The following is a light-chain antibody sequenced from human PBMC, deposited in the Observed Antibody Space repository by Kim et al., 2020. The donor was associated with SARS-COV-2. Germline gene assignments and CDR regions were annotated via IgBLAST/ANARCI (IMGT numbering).Light chain of an antibody. CDR2: EDN. CDR1: SGSIASNY. Sequence: GETVTISRTRSSGSIASNYVQWYQQRPGSAPTTVIYEDNQRPSGVPDRFSGSIDSSSNSASLTISGLKTEDEADYYCQSYDSSIVVFGGGTQLTVL. J-gene: IGLJ2*01. CDR3: QSYDSSIVV. V-gene: IGLV6-57*03.